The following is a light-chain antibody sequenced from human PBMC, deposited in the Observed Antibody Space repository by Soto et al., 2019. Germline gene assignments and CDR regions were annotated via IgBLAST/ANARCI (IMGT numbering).Light chain of an antibody. CDR1: SSNIGAGSD. Sequence: QSALTQPPSVSGAPVQTVTISCTGTSSNIGAGSDVHWYQQLPGAAPKLLIYINKNRPSGVPDRFSGSKSGSSASLAITGLQAEDEADYYCSSYAHSSIYVFGRDQVTVL. CDR2: INK. CDR3: SSYAHSSIYV. J-gene: IGLJ1*01. V-gene: IGLV1-40*01.